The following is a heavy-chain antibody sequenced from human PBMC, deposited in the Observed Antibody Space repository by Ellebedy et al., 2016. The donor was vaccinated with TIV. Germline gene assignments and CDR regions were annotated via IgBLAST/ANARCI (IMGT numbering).Heavy chain of an antibody. CDR1: GYTLTELS. J-gene: IGHJ6*02. D-gene: IGHD4-17*01. Sequence: AASVKVSCKVSGYTLTELSMHWVRQAPGKGLEWMGGFDPEDGETIYAQKFQGRVTMTEDTSTDTAYMELSSLRSEDTAVYYCATDSTVTTLYYYYGMDVWGQGTTVTVSS. CDR3: ATDSTVTTLYYYYGMDV. CDR2: FDPEDGET. V-gene: IGHV1-24*01.